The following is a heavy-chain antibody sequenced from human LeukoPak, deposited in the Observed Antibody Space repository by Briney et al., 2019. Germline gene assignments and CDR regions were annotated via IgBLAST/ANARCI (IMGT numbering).Heavy chain of an antibody. J-gene: IGHJ4*02. CDR1: GFTVSSNY. CDR3: ARSETVAGTIDY. D-gene: IGHD6-19*01. Sequence: GGSLRLSCAASGFTVSSNYMSWVRQAPGKGLEWVSVIYSGISTYYADSVKGRFTISRDNSKNTLYLQMNSLRAEDTAVYYCARSETVAGTIDYWGQGTLVTVSS. CDR2: IYSGIST. V-gene: IGHV3-53*01.